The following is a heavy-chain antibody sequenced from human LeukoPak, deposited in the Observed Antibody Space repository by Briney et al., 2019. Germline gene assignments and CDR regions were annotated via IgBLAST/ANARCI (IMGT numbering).Heavy chain of an antibody. CDR1: GGSISSGDYY. CDR3: ARGSSGYSHPSNLFDY. D-gene: IGHD3-22*01. J-gene: IGHJ4*02. V-gene: IGHV4-30-4*08. CDR2: IYYSGST. Sequence: SETLSLTCTVSGGSISSGDYYWSWIRQPPGKGLEWIGYIYYSGSTYYNPSLKSRVTISVDTSKNQFSLKLSSVTAADTAVCYCARGSSGYSHPSNLFDYWGQGTLVTVSS.